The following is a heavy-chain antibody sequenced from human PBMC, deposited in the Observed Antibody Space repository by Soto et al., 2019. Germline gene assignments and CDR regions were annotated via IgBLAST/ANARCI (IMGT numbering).Heavy chain of an antibody. Sequence: SETLSLTCTVSGGSISSYYWSWIRQPPGKGLEWIGYIYYSGSTNYNPSLKSRVTISVDTSKNQFSLKLSSVTAADTAVYYCARAPLRYGSGKHFDYWGQGTLVT. J-gene: IGHJ4*02. V-gene: IGHV4-59*01. D-gene: IGHD3-10*01. CDR1: GGSISSYY. CDR2: IYYSGST. CDR3: ARAPLRYGSGKHFDY.